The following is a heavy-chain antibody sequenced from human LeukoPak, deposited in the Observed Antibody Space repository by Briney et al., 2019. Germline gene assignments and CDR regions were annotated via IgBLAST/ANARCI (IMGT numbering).Heavy chain of an antibody. CDR1: GGSISSGGYY. CDR3: ARTYSSSSGAFDY. D-gene: IGHD6-6*01. CDR2: IYYSGST. J-gene: IGHJ4*02. V-gene: IGHV4-31*03. Sequence: SETLSLTCTVSGGSISSGGYYWSWIRQHPGKGLEWIGYIYYSGSTYYNPSLKSRVTISVDTPKNQFSLKLSSVTAADTAVYYCARTYSSSSGAFDYWGQGTLVTVSS.